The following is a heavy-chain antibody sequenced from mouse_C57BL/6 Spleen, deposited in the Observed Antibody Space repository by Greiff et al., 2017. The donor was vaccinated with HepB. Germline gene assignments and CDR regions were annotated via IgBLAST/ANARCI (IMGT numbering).Heavy chain of an antibody. CDR1: GYTFTDYY. J-gene: IGHJ4*01. CDR2: IFPGSGST. CDR3: ARADYYGSRNYAMDY. D-gene: IGHD1-1*01. Sequence: VQLQQSGPELVKPGASVKISCKASGYTFTDYYINWVKQRPGQGLEWIGWIFPGSGSTYYNEKFKGKATLTVDKSSSTAYMLLSSLTSEDSAVYFCARADYYGSRNYAMDYWGQGTSVTVSS. V-gene: IGHV1-75*01.